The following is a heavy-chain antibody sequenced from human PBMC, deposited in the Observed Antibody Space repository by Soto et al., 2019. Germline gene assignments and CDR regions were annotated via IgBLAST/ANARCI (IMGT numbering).Heavy chain of an antibody. CDR3: ASILNIGGRYYYFAY. D-gene: IGHD6-19*01. V-gene: IGHV5-51*01. Sequence: GESLKISCQGSRFNFSTYWIAWVRQMPGKGLEWMGVIYPGDSDIRYSPSFQGQVTISADKTISTAYLQWSSLKASDSAMYYCASILNIGGRYYYFAYSGQGTPVTVSS. CDR2: IYPGDSDI. CDR1: RFNFSTYW. J-gene: IGHJ4*02.